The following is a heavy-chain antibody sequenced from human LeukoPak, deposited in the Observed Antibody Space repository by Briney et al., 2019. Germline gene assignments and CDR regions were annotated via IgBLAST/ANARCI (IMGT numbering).Heavy chain of an antibody. Sequence: GESLEISCKGSGYSFANYWIGWVRQMPGKGLEWMGIIYPGDSDTRYSPSFQGQVTISADKSISTAYLQWSSLKASDTAMYYCARLSGRVVCSAGSCYIDSWGQGTLVTVSS. CDR3: ARLSGRVVCSAGSCYIDS. V-gene: IGHV5-51*01. D-gene: IGHD2-15*01. CDR1: GYSFANYW. CDR2: IYPGDSDT. J-gene: IGHJ4*02.